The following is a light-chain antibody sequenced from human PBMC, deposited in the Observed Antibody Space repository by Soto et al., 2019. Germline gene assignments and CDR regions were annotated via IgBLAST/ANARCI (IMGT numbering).Light chain of an antibody. Sequence: EIVMTQSPATLSVSPGERATLSCRASQSVSSNLAWYQQKPGQAPRLLIYGASTRATGIPARFSGSGSGTEFTLTISSLQSEDFAVYYCQGAQTFGQGTKVDIK. CDR3: QGAQT. CDR2: GAS. CDR1: QSVSSN. J-gene: IGKJ1*01. V-gene: IGKV3-15*01.